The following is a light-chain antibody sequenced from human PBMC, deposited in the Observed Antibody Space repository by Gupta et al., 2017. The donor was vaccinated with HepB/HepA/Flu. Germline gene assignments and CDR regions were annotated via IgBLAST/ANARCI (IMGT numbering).Light chain of an antibody. Sequence: DIQMTQSPSSLSASVGDRVTITCRASQSISSYLNWYQQKPGKAPKLLIYAASSVQSGVPSRFSGRGSGTDFTLTISRLQPEDFATYYCQQSDSTPWTFGQGTKVEIK. V-gene: IGKV1-39*01. J-gene: IGKJ1*01. CDR3: QQSDSTPWT. CDR1: QSISSY. CDR2: AAS.